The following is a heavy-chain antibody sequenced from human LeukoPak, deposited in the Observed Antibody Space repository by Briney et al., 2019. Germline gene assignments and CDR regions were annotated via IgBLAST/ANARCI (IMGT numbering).Heavy chain of an antibody. D-gene: IGHD6-13*01. CDR1: GGSFSGYY. CDR2: INHSGST. V-gene: IGHV4-34*01. J-gene: IGHJ5*02. CDR3: ARTYSSSWYNWFDP. Sequence: SETLSLTCAVYGGSFSGYYWSWIRQPPGKGLEWIGEINHSGSTNYNPSLKSRVTISVDTSKNQFSLKLSSVTAADTAVYYCARTYSSSWYNWFDPWGQGTLVTVSS.